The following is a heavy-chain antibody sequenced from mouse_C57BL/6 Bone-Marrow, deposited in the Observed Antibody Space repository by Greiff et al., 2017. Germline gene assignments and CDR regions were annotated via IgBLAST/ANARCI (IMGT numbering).Heavy chain of an antibody. Sequence: EVMLVESGGGLVKPGGSLKLSCAASGFTFSDYGMHWVRQAPEKGLEWVAYISSGSSTIYYADTVKGRFIISRDNAKNTLFLQMTSLRSEDTAMYYGASYAGRYFDVWGTGTTVTVSS. CDR3: ASYAGRYFDV. V-gene: IGHV5-17*01. J-gene: IGHJ1*03. CDR2: ISSGSSTI. CDR1: GFTFSDYG. D-gene: IGHD1-1*01.